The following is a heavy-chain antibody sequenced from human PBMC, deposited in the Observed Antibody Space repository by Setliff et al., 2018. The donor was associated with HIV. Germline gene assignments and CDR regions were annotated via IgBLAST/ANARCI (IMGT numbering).Heavy chain of an antibody. Sequence: ASVKVSCKASGYTFSQYPMHWVRQAPGQRPEWMGWINTGNGNTKYSQKFQDRVTITRDTSADTVYMELNSLRSEDTAVYYCARDRCNSVSCYLYNWFDPWGQGTLVTSPQ. CDR1: GYTFSQYP. J-gene: IGHJ5*02. V-gene: IGHV1-3*04. CDR2: INTGNGNT. D-gene: IGHD2-2*01. CDR3: ARDRCNSVSCYLYNWFDP.